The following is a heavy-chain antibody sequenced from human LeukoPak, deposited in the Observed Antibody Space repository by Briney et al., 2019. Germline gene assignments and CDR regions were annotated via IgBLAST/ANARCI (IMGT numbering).Heavy chain of an antibody. V-gene: IGHV4-38-2*02. Sequence: PSETLSLTCTVSGYSISSGYYWGWIRQPPGKGLEWIGYIYYSGSTHYNSSLKSRVTISLDTSRNHFSLKLSSVTAADTAVYYCARDQREGNSGSLFDYWGQGTLVTVSS. CDR1: GYSISSGYY. CDR3: ARDQREGNSGSLFDY. J-gene: IGHJ4*02. CDR2: IYYSGST. D-gene: IGHD1-26*01.